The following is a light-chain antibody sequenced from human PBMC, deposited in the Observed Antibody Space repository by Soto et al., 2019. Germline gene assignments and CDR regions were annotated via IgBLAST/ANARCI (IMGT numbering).Light chain of an antibody. CDR2: GAS. V-gene: IGKV3-20*01. Sequence: EVVLTHSLGTLSLSKGERATLSCRASQRVSSGYLAWYQQKPGQAPRLLIYGASNRATDIPDRFSGRGSGTDFTLTISRLEPEDFAVYYCQQYGSSPPSSTFGQGTRLEIK. CDR1: QRVSSGY. J-gene: IGKJ5*01. CDR3: QQYGSSPPSST.